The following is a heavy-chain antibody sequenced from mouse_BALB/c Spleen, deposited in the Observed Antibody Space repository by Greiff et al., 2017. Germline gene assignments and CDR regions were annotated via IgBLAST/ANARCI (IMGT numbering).Heavy chain of an antibody. CDR3: ARKGTTAYFDY. Sequence: EVQLVESGGGLVQPGGSRKLSCAASGFTFSSFGMHWVRQAPEKGLEWVAYISSGSSTIYYADTVKGRFTISRDNPKNTLFLQMTSLRSEDTAMYYCARKGTTAYFDYWGQGTTLTVSS. J-gene: IGHJ2*01. CDR2: ISSGSSTI. V-gene: IGHV5-17*02. D-gene: IGHD1-2*01. CDR1: GFTFSSFG.